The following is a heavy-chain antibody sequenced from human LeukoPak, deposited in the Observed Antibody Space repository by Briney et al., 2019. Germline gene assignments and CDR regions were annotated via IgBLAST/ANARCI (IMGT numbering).Heavy chain of an antibody. CDR3: ARGGTGIQLWLLVY. D-gene: IGHD5-18*01. CDR1: GGSISSYY. J-gene: IGHJ4*02. Sequence: SETLSLTCTVSGGSISSYYWSWIRQPPGKGLEWIGYIYYSGSTNYNPSLKSRVTISVDTSKNQFSLKLSSVTAADTAVYYCARGGTGIQLWLLVYWGQGTLVTVSS. V-gene: IGHV4-59*12. CDR2: IYYSGST.